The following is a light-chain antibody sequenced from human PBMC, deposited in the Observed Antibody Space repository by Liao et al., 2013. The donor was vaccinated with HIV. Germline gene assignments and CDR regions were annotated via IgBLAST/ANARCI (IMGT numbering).Light chain of an antibody. J-gene: IGLJ1*01. CDR2: QDI. CDR1: KLGDKY. CDR3: LAWDSSTGV. V-gene: IGLV3-1*01. Sequence: SYEVTQPPSVSVSPGQTATITCSGDKLGDKYACWFQQKPGQSPVMVIYQDIKRPSGIPERFSGSNSGNTATLTISGTQPMDEADYYCLAWDSSTGVFGTGTKVTVL.